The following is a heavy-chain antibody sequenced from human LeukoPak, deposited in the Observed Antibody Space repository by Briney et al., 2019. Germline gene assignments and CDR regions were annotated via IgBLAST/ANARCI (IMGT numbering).Heavy chain of an antibody. D-gene: IGHD5-12*01. CDR2: IYYSGST. CDR1: GGSISSSSYY. J-gene: IGHJ5*02. Sequence: PSETLSLTCTVSGGSISSSSYYWGWIRQPPGKGLEWIGSIYYSGSTNYNPSLKSRVTISVDTSKNQFSLKLSSVTAADTAVYYCARGAYSGYGTAASWFDPWGQGTLVTVSS. V-gene: IGHV4-39*07. CDR3: ARGAYSGYGTAASWFDP.